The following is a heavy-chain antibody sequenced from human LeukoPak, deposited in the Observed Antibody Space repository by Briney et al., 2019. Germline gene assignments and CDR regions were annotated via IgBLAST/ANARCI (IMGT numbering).Heavy chain of an antibody. V-gene: IGHV3-48*03. D-gene: IGHD1-26*01. CDR3: ATTPGGWELLYY. Sequence: PGGSLRLSCAASGFTFSSYEMNWVRQAPGKGLEWVSYISSSGSTIYYVDSVKGRFTISRDNAKNSLYLQMNSLRAEDTAVYYCATTPGGWELLYYWGQGTLVTVSS. J-gene: IGHJ4*02. CDR1: GFTFSSYE. CDR2: ISSSGSTI.